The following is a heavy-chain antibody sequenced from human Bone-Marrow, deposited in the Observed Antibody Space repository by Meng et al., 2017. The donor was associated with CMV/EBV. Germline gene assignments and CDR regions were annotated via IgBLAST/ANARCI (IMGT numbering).Heavy chain of an antibody. J-gene: IGHJ4*02. D-gene: IGHD2-15*01. V-gene: IGHV2-70*19. CDR3: ARIHGRPRCYGDY. CDR2: IDWDDDK. CDR1: GFSLSTSGMC. Sequence: SGPTLVKPTQTLTLHCTSSGFSLSTSGMCVSLVRQPPGKALEWLALIDWDDDKSFSTSLKTRLTISKDPPKTQVLLTMTNMDPGDKPTYYCARIHGRPRCYGDYWGQGTLVTGSS.